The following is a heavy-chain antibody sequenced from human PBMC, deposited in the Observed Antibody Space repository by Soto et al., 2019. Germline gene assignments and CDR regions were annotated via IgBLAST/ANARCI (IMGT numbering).Heavy chain of an antibody. Sequence: PGVSLRLSCASSGFSFSLHSMIWFRQAPGKGLEWVSSISSSSSYIYSADSLKGRITISRDNAKNSLYLQMNSLRAEDTAIYYCVRARATDSRPDYWGQGTLVTVSS. CDR3: VRARATDSRPDY. J-gene: IGHJ4*02. CDR2: ISSSSSYI. V-gene: IGHV3-21*01. D-gene: IGHD3-22*01. CDR1: GFSFSLHS.